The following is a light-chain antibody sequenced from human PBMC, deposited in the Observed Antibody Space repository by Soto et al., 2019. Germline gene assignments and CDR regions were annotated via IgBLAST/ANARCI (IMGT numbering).Light chain of an antibody. CDR2: GAS. V-gene: IGKV3-15*01. J-gene: IGKJ4*01. CDR3: QQYNNWLLT. CDR1: HRVSSY. Sequence: EIVMTQSPATLSVSPGERATLSCRASHRVSSYLAWYQQKPGQAPRLLIYGASTRATGIPARFSGSGSGTEFTLTISSLQSEDFAVYYCQQYNNWLLTFGAGTKVETK.